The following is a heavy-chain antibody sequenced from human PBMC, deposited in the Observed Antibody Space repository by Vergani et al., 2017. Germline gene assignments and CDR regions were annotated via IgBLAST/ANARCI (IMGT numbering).Heavy chain of an antibody. CDR2: ISWNSGSI. CDR3: ARDDDPVIIAVAGTLDY. D-gene: IGHD6-19*01. J-gene: IGHJ4*02. V-gene: IGHV3-9*01. Sequence: EVQLLESGGGLVQPGRSLRLSCAASGFTFDDYAMHWVRQAPGKGLEWVSGISWNSGSIGYADSVKGRFTISRDNAKNSLYLQMNSLRAEDTALYYCARDDDPVIIAVAGTLDYWGQGTLVTVSS. CDR1: GFTFDDYA.